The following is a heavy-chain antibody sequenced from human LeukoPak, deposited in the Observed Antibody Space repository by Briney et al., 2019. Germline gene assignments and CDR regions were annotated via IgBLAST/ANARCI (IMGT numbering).Heavy chain of an antibody. D-gene: IGHD6-6*01. CDR3: ARVTRGSSSALDYFDY. V-gene: IGHV1-69*05. J-gene: IGHJ4*02. CDR2: IIPIFGTA. Sequence: SVKVSCKASGGTFSSYAISAVRQAPGQGLEWMGGIIPIFGTANYAQKFQGRVTITTDESTSTAYMELSSLRSEDTAVYYCARVTRGSSSALDYFDYWGQGTLVTVSS. CDR1: GGTFSSYA.